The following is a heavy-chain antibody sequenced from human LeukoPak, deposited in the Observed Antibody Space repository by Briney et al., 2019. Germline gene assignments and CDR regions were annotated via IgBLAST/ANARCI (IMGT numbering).Heavy chain of an antibody. Sequence: SVKVSCKASGGTFSSYAISWVRQAPGQGLEWMGGIIPIFGTANYAQKFQGRVTITADKSTSTAYMELSSLRSEDTAVYYCARSTPNENYYDSSGQGAFDIWGQGTMVTVSS. V-gene: IGHV1-69*06. CDR3: ARSTPNENYYDSSGQGAFDI. CDR1: GGTFSSYA. D-gene: IGHD3-22*01. J-gene: IGHJ3*02. CDR2: IIPIFGTA.